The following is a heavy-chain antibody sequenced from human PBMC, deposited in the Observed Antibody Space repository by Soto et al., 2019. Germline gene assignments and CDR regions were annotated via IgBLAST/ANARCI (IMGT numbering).Heavy chain of an antibody. J-gene: IGHJ4*02. Sequence: ASVKVSCKASGYTFTSYAMHWLRQSPGQRLEWMGWINAGNGNTKYSQKFQGRVTITRDTSASTAYMELSSLRSEDTAVYYCARDCRRMATITGMGYWGQGTLVTVSS. CDR3: ARDCRRMATITGMGY. D-gene: IGHD4-4*01. CDR1: GYTFTSYA. V-gene: IGHV1-3*01. CDR2: INAGNGNT.